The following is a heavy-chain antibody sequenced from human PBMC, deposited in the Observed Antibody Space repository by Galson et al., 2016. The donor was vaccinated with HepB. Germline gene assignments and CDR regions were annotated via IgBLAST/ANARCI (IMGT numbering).Heavy chain of an antibody. CDR1: GFSFTSYW. D-gene: IGHD2/OR15-2a*01. CDR2: IRQDGAEK. Sequence: SLRLSCAASGFSFTSYWMSWVRQAPGKGLEWVANIRQDGAEKYYLDSVRGRFTMSRDNAKNSLYLQVNSLRADDTAVYYCARFGCTTCYDFYYCGMDVWGQVTTVTVSS. CDR3: ARFGCTTCYDFYYCGMDV. V-gene: IGHV3-7*01. J-gene: IGHJ6*02.